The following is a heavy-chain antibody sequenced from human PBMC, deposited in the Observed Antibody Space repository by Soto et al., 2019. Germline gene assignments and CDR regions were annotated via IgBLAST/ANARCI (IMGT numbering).Heavy chain of an antibody. CDR3: ARNFLDGNSFIDAFDI. V-gene: IGHV4-59*08. CDR1: GGSIDTYY. D-gene: IGHD1-7*01. CDR2: VFYSGST. Sequence: QVQLQQSGPGLVRPSEILSLTCTVSGGSIDTYYWSWIRQPPGKGLEWIGYVFYSGSTNYNPSLKSRLTISVDTSRNQFSLHLTSVTAADTAVYYCARNFLDGNSFIDAFDIWGQGTVVTVSS. J-gene: IGHJ3*02.